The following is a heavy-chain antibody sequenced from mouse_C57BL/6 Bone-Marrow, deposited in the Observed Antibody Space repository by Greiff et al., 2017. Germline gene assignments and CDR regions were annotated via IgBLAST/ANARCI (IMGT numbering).Heavy chain of an antibody. Sequence: VQLQQSGAELARPGASVKLSCKASGYTFTSYGISWVKQRTGQGLEWIGEIYPRSGNTYYNEKFKGKATLTADKSSSTAYLELRSLTSVDSAVXFCARWGDWGGDWGKGTTLTVSS. CDR2: IYPRSGNT. J-gene: IGHJ2*01. D-gene: IGHD4-1*01. CDR3: ARWGDWGGD. CDR1: GYTFTSYG. V-gene: IGHV1-81*01.